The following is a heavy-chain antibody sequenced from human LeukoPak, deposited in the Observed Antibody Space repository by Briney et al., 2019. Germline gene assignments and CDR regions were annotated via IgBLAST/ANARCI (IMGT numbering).Heavy chain of an antibody. D-gene: IGHD6-19*01. J-gene: IGHJ5*02. V-gene: IGHV1-46*01. CDR2: INPSSGTT. CDR1: GYTFTSQY. Sequence: ASVKVSCKASGYTFTSQYMHWVRQAPGQGLAWMGIINPSSGTTSYAQKFQGRVTMTEDTSTDTAYMELSSLRSEDTAVYYCATGAVYSSGWYTWGQGTLVTVSS. CDR3: ATGAVYSSGWYT.